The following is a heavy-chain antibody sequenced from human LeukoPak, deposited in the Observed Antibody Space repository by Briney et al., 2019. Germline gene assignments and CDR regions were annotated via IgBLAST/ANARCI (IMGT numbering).Heavy chain of an antibody. J-gene: IGHJ4*02. Sequence: SETLSLTCFVSGGSVSRNIYYWNWIRQPPGKGLEWIGYIDYSGTTKYNPSLKSRVTISVDTSKNQFSLNLRSVTAADTAVYYCATVGSNSWYYFDYWGQGTLAIVSS. V-gene: IGHV4-61*01. D-gene: IGHD6-13*01. CDR2: IDYSGTT. CDR3: ATVGSNSWYYFDY. CDR1: GGSVSRNIYY.